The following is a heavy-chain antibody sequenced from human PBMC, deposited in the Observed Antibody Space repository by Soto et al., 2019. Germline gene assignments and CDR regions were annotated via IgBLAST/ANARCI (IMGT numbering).Heavy chain of an antibody. D-gene: IGHD1-7*01. CDR1: GGSVSSGSYF. CDR2: ISYSGST. Sequence: QVQLQESGPGLVKPSETLSLTCNVSGGSVSSGSYFWSWIRQPPGKGLEWIGYISYSGSTNYNPSLTSRVSISVDTSKKQCSLKLSSVTAADTAVYYCARGQNWNYDYWGQGTLVTVSS. J-gene: IGHJ4*02. CDR3: ARGQNWNYDY. V-gene: IGHV4-61*01.